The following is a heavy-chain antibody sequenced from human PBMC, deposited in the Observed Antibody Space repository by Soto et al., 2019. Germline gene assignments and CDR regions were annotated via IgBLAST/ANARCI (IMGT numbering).Heavy chain of an antibody. V-gene: IGHV4-59*01. Sequence: QVQLQESGPGLVKPSETLSLTCTVSGGSISSYYWSWIRQPPGKGLEWIGYIYYSGSTNYNPSLTSRVTISVDTSKYQFSLKLSSVTAADTAVYYCARVSSSKKYSISWSLQFDYWGQGTLVTVSS. CDR3: ARVSSSKKYSISWSLQFDY. D-gene: IGHD6-13*01. CDR1: GGSISSYY. J-gene: IGHJ4*02. CDR2: IYYSGST.